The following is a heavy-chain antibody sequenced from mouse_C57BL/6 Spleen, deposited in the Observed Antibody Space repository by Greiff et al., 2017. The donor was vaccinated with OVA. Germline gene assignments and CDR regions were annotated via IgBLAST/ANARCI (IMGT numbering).Heavy chain of an antibody. D-gene: IGHD2-4*01. V-gene: IGHV14-4*01. Sequence: VQLQQSGAELVRPGASVKLSCTASGFNITDDYMHWVKQRPEQGLEWIGWIDPENGDTEYASKFQGKATITADTSSNTAYLQLSSLTSEDTAVYYCTTEDYAMDYWGQGTSVTVSS. CDR1: GFNITDDY. CDR2: IDPENGDT. CDR3: TTEDYAMDY. J-gene: IGHJ4*01.